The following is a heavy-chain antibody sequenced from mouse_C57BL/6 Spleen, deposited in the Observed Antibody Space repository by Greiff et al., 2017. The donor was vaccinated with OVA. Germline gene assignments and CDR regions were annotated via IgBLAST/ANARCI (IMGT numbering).Heavy chain of an antibody. CDR3: ARWDTTGVATGYFDY. CDR1: GYAFSSSW. J-gene: IGHJ2*01. D-gene: IGHD1-1*01. Sequence: VQLQQSGPELVKPGASVKISCKASGYAFSSSWMNWVKQRPGKGLEWIGRIYPGDGDTNYNGKFKGKATLTADKSSSTAYMQLSSLTSEDSAVYFCARWDTTGVATGYFDYWGQGTTLTVSS. V-gene: IGHV1-82*01. CDR2: IYPGDGDT.